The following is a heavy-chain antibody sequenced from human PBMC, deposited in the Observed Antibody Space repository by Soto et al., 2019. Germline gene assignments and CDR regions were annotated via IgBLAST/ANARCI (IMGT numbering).Heavy chain of an antibody. CDR2: ISSSSSYI. D-gene: IGHD4-4*01. J-gene: IGHJ4*02. CDR1: GFTFSSYS. CDR3: ATMTTVTSDY. Sequence: EVQLVESGGGLVKPGGSLRLSCAASGFTFSSYSMNWVRQAPGKGLEWVSSISSSSSYIYYADSVKGRFTISRDNAKNSLYLQMNSLRAENTAVYYCATMTTVTSDYWGQGTLVTVSS. V-gene: IGHV3-21*01.